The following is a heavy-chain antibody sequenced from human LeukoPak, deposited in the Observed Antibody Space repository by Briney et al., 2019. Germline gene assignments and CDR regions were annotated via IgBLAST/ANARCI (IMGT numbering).Heavy chain of an antibody. J-gene: IGHJ6*03. V-gene: IGHV1-69*13. D-gene: IGHD3-3*01. CDR2: IIPIFGTA. CDR3: ARDRYDFRSRYYYYYMDV. CDR1: GGTFSSYA. Sequence: SVKASCKASGGTFSSYAISWVRQAPGQGLEWMGGIIPIFGTANYAQKFQGRVTITADESTSTAYMELSSLRSEDTAVYYCARDRYDFRSRYYYYYMDVWGKGTTVTVSS.